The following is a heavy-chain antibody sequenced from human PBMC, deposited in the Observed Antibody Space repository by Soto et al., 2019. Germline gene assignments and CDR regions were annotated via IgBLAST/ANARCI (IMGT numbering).Heavy chain of an antibody. CDR1: GGTFSSYA. CDR3: ARGGTYYYDSSGYYSAFDI. V-gene: IGHV1-69*13. D-gene: IGHD3-22*01. J-gene: IGHJ3*02. Sequence: GASVKVSCKASGGTFSSYAISWVRQAPGQGLEWMGGIIPIFGTANYAQKFQGRVTITADESTSTAYMELSSLRSEDTAVYYCARGGTYYYDSSGYYSAFDIWGQGTMVTVSS. CDR2: IIPIFGTA.